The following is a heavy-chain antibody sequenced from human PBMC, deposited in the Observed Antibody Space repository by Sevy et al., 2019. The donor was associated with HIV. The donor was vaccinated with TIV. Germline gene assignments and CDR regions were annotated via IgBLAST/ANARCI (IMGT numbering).Heavy chain of an antibody. CDR1: GGTFSSYA. Sequence: ASVKVSCKASGGTFSSYAISWVRQAPGQGLEWMGGIIPIFGTANYAQKFQGRVTITADESTGTAYMELSSLRSEDTAVYYCAREGLGYCSGGSCDEIDYWGQGTLVTVSS. CDR3: AREGLGYCSGGSCDEIDY. CDR2: IIPIFGTA. D-gene: IGHD2-15*01. V-gene: IGHV1-69*13. J-gene: IGHJ4*02.